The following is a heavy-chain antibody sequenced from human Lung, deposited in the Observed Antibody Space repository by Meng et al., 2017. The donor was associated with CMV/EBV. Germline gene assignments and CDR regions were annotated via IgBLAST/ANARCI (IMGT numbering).Heavy chain of an antibody. Sequence: SETLSLTCTVSGGSISSSSYYWGWIRQPPGKGLEWIGSIYYSGSTHYNPSLKSRVTISVDTSKNQFSLKLSSVTATDTAVYYCARDATIFGVVDPYYYGMDVWGQGXTVTVSS. V-gene: IGHV4-39*02. CDR3: ARDATIFGVVDPYYYGMDV. D-gene: IGHD3-3*01. CDR1: GGSISSSSYY. J-gene: IGHJ6*02. CDR2: IYYSGST.